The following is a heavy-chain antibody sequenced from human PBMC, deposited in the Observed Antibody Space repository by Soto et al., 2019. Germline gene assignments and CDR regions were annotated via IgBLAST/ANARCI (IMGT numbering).Heavy chain of an antibody. V-gene: IGHV1-69*13. Sequence: SVKVSCKASGGTFSSYAISWVRQAPGQGLEWMGGIIPIFGTANYAQKFQGRVTITADESTSTAYMELSSLRSEDTAVYYCASSWSDSSGYVHPGDAFDIWGQGTMVTVSS. CDR3: ASSWSDSSGYVHPGDAFDI. D-gene: IGHD3-22*01. CDR2: IIPIFGTA. J-gene: IGHJ3*02. CDR1: GGTFSSYA.